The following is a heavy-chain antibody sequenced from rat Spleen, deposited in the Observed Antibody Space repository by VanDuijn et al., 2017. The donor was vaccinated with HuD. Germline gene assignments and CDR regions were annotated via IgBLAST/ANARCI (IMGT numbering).Heavy chain of an antibody. Sequence: EVQLVESGGGLVQPGRSLKLSCAASGFTFSDYNMAWVRQAPKKGLEWVATISYDGSSTYYRDSVKGRFTISRDNAKSTLYLQMDSLRSEDTATYYCARHPGPHWGQGVMVTVSS. CDR1: GFTFSDYN. V-gene: IGHV5-7*01. J-gene: IGHJ2*01. CDR3: ARHPGPH. CDR2: ISYDGSST. D-gene: IGHD1-4*01.